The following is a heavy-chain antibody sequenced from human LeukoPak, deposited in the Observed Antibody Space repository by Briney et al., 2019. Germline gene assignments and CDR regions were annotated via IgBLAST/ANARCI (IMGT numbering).Heavy chain of an antibody. J-gene: IGHJ4*02. CDR1: GGSISRSSYY. CDR2: IYYSGST. D-gene: IGHD3-22*01. CDR3: VTNAYYYDSSSHN. V-gene: IGHV4-39*01. Sequence: PSETLSLTCTVSGGSISRSSYYWGWIRQPPGKGLEWIGSIYYSGSTYYNPSLKSRVTISVDTSKNQFSLKLSSVTAAGTAVYYCVTNAYYYDSSSHNWGQGTLVTVSS.